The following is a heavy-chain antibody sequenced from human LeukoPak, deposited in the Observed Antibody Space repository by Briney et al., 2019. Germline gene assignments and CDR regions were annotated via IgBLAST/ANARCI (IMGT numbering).Heavy chain of an antibody. CDR3: AKDASAYSGSYLDY. V-gene: IGHV3-13*01. Sequence: GGSLRLSCAASGFTFSNYDMHWVRQATGKGLEWVSAFHTAGDTHYSGSVKGRFATSRDNSKNTLYLQMNGLRAEDTAVYYCAKDASAYSGSYLDYWGQGTLVTVSS. CDR1: GFTFSNYD. J-gene: IGHJ4*02. CDR2: FHTAGDT. D-gene: IGHD1-26*01.